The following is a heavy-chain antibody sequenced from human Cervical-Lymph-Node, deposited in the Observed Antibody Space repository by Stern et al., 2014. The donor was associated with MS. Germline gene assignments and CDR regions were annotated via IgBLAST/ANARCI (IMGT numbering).Heavy chain of an antibody. J-gene: IGHJ4*02. CDR2: INPNSGAT. CDR3: AKDADSSSVFYFDS. Sequence: QVQLAQSGAEAKKPGASMKVSCKASGYTFTGYLMHWVRQAPGQGLEWLGWINPNSGATHYSKKFQGWVTLTRDTSIRTVFMELSRLKSDDTAVYYCAKDADSSSVFYFDSWGQGTLVTVSS. D-gene: IGHD6-6*01. CDR1: GYTFTGYL. V-gene: IGHV1-2*04.